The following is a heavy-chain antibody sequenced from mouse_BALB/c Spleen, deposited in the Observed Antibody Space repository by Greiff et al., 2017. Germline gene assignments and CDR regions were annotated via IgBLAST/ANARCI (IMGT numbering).Heavy chain of an antibody. D-gene: IGHD2-14*01. CDR3: ASDYRYDWFAY. Sequence: QVQLKESGAELARPGASVKMSCKASGYTFTSYTMHWVKQRPGQGLEWIGYINPSSGYTNYNQKFKDKATLTADKSSSTAYMQLSSLTSEDSAVYYCASDYRYDWFAYWGQGTLVTVSA. V-gene: IGHV1-4*01. CDR1: GYTFTSYT. J-gene: IGHJ3*01. CDR2: INPSSGYT.